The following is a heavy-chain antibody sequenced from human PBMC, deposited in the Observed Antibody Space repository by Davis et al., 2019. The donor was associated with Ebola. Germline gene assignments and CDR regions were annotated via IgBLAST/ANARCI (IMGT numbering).Heavy chain of an antibody. J-gene: IGHJ3*02. Sequence: GESLKISCAASGFVFSSYVMSWVRQAPGKGPEWVSAISGTGGGTYYTDSVKGRFTISRDNSKNTLYLQMSSLRAEDTAVYYCAKPIVGTYFDGFDIWGQGTLVTVSS. CDR2: ISGTGGGT. CDR1: GFVFSSYV. CDR3: AKPIVGTYFDGFDI. D-gene: IGHD3-3*01. V-gene: IGHV3-23*01.